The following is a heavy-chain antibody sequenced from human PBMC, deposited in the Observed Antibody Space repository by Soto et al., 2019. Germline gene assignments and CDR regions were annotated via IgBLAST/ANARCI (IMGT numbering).Heavy chain of an antibody. V-gene: IGHV3-48*03. J-gene: IGHJ4*02. CDR2: STTTSKII. CDR3: ARGGRTGCSL. D-gene: IGHD1-1*01. CDR1: GFTLSEYE. Sequence: SGGSLRLSCATSGFTLSEYEMSCVRQAPGKELEWVSYSTTTSKIIYYADSVNGRFTISRDNFKNSLYLQMNSLRAEDTALYYCARGGRTGCSLWGQGTLVTVSS.